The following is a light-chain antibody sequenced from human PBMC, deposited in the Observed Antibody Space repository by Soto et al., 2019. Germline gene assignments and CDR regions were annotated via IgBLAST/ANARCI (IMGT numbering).Light chain of an antibody. CDR3: TSYTSNSPRYV. V-gene: IGLV2-14*03. CDR2: DVS. CDR1: SSDIGHYKY. Sequence: QSVLTQPASVSGSPGQSITISCTGTSSDIGHYKYVSWYQQHPGKAPKPIIYDVSNRPSGVSDRFSGSKSGNTASLTISGLQAEDEADYYCTSYTSNSPRYVFGTGTKVTVL. J-gene: IGLJ1*01.